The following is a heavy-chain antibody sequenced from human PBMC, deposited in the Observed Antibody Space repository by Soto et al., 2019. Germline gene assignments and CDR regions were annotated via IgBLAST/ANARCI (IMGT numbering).Heavy chain of an antibody. CDR3: AHLGNTWPFDY. Sequence: QITLKESGPTLVKPTQTLTLTCTFSGFSLSSRGVGVGWIRQPPGKALEWHALIYWDNDERYSPSLKSRLTITKDTSKNEVLFTMTNMDPVDTATYYCAHLGNTWPFDYWGQGTLVTVSS. CDR2: IYWDNDE. J-gene: IGHJ4*02. CDR1: GFSLSSRGVG. V-gene: IGHV2-5*02.